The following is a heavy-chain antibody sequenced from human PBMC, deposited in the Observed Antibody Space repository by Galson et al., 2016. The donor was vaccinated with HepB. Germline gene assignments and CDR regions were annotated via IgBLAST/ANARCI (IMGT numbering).Heavy chain of an antibody. J-gene: IGHJ4*02. Sequence: SETLSLTCTVSGGSISSSPYYWGWIRQPPGKGLEWIGCIYYSGSTFYNPSLKSRVTISVDTSKNHFSLKLSSVTAADTAVYYCARAFLPYFDYWGQGTLVTVSS. CDR2: IYYSGST. V-gene: IGHV4-39*07. CDR1: GGSISSSPYY. D-gene: IGHD2/OR15-2a*01. CDR3: ARAFLPYFDY.